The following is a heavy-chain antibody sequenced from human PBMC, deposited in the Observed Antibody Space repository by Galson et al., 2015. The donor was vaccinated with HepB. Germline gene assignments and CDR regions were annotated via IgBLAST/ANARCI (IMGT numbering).Heavy chain of an antibody. D-gene: IGHD1-26*01. CDR1: GFTFSSYA. CDR3: ARDMYSPSIVGANPFDY. J-gene: IGHJ4*02. CDR2: ISYDGSNK. V-gene: IGHV3-30*04. Sequence: SLRLSCAASGFTFSSYAMHWVRQAPGKGLEWVAVISYDGSNKYYADSVKGRFTISRDNSKNTLYLQMNSLRAEDTAVYYCARDMYSPSIVGANPFDYWGQGTLVTVSS.